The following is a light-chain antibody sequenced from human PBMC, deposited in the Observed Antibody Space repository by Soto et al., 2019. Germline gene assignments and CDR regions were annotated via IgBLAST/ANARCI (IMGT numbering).Light chain of an antibody. CDR3: QQSYSTPQT. Sequence: DIQMTQAPSSLSASVGDRVTITCRASQSISSYLNWYQQKPGKAPKLLSYAASSLQSGVPSRFSGRGSGTDFTLTISSLQSEDFATYYCQQSYSTPQTFGQGTNLEI. V-gene: IGKV1-39*01. J-gene: IGKJ2*01. CDR1: QSISSY. CDR2: AAS.